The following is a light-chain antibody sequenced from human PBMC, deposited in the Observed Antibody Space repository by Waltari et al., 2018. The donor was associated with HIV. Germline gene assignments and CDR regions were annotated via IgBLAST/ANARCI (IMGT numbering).Light chain of an antibody. CDR1: QSVTRNF. V-gene: IGKV3-20*01. Sequence: EIVLTQSPGTLSLSPGDRATLSCRASQSVTRNFLAWYQQKRGQAPRLLIYDVSTRATGIPDRFSGGGSGTDFTLTISRLEPEDFAVYYCLQYGSSWYTFGQGTNLDI. CDR2: DVS. CDR3: LQYGSSWYT. J-gene: IGKJ2*01.